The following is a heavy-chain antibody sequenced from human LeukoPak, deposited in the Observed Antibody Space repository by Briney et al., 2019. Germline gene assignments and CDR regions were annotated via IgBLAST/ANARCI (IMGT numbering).Heavy chain of an antibody. CDR3: ARGTKGSSWYRGFSYFDY. J-gene: IGHJ4*02. Sequence: GASVMVSCKASGGTFSSYAISWVRQAPGQGLEWMGGIIPIFGTANYAQKFQGRVTITTDESTSTAYMELSSLRSEDTAVYYCARGTKGSSWYRGFSYFDYWGQGTLVTVSS. CDR2: IIPIFGTA. D-gene: IGHD6-13*01. CDR1: GGTFSSYA. V-gene: IGHV1-69*05.